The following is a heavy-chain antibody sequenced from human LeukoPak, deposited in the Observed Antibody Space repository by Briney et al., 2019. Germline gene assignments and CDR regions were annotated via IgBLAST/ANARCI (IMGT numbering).Heavy chain of an antibody. Sequence: GGSLRLSCAASGFTFRSYFMSWVRQAPGKGLEWVSAVSGSGGRIYYADSVKGRFTISRDNSKNTLYLQMNSLRAEDTAIYYCAKIRFGDDAFDMWGQGTMVTVSS. CDR3: AKIRFGDDAFDM. CDR1: GFTFRSYF. J-gene: IGHJ3*02. V-gene: IGHV3-23*01. D-gene: IGHD3-10*01. CDR2: VSGSGGRI.